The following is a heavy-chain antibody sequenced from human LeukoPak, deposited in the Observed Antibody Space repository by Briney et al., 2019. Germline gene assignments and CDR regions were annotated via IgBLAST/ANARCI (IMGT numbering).Heavy chain of an antibody. J-gene: IGHJ4*02. CDR1: GYTFTGYY. V-gene: IGHV1-2*02. D-gene: IGHD3-16*02. CDR3: AREYSELYDYVWGSYRYGFDY. Sequence: GASVKVSCKASGYTFTGYYMHWVRQAPGQGLEWMGWINPNSGGTNYAQKFQGRVTMTRDTSISTAYMELSRLRSDDTAVYYCAREYSELYDYVWGSYRYGFDYWGQGTLVTVSS. CDR2: INPNSGGT.